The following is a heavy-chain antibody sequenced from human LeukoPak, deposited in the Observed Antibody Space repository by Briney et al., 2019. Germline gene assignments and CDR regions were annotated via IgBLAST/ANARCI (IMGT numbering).Heavy chain of an antibody. CDR3: AREGYGDIVVVPAVNDAFDI. V-gene: IGHV4-30-2*01. J-gene: IGHJ3*02. D-gene: IGHD2-2*01. CDR1: GGSISSGGYY. CDR2: IYHSGST. Sequence: PSQTLSLTCTVSGGSISSGGYYWSWIRQPPGKGLEWIGYIYHSGSTYYNPSLKSRVTISVDRSKNQFSLKLSSVTAADTAVYYCAREGYGDIVVVPAVNDAFDIWGQGTMVTVSS.